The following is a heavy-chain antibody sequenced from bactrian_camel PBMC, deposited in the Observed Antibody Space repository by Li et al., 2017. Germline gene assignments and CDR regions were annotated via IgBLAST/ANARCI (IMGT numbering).Heavy chain of an antibody. CDR3: ATRPGLDDY. CDR2: SIPDSGTT. CDR1: GFTYSSYW. Sequence: HVQLVESGGGLVQPGGSLRLSCAASGFTYSSYWIYWVRQPPGKGLEWVSSIPDSGTTYYADSVKGRFTVSRVYAKNTVYLQMNSLKSEDTALYYCATRPGLDDYWGQGTQVTVS. J-gene: IGHJ4*01. V-gene: IGHV3S1*01. D-gene: IGHD5*01.